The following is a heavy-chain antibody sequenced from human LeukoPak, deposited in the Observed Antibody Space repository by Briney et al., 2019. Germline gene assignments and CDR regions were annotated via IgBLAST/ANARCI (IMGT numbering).Heavy chain of an antibody. CDR1: GGSISSSSYY. J-gene: IGHJ4*02. CDR3: ARFKELRFFDY. V-gene: IGHV4-39*01. Sequence: PSETLSLTCTVSGGSISSSSYYWGWIRQPPGKGLEWIGSIYYSGSTYYNPSLKSRVTISVDTSKNQFSLKLSSVTAADTAVYYCARFKELRFFDYWGQGTLVTVSS. D-gene: IGHD1-7*01. CDR2: IYYSGST.